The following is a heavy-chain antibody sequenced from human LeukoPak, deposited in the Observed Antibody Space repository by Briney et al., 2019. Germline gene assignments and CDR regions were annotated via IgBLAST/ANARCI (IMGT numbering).Heavy chain of an antibody. CDR2: ISYNGST. D-gene: IGHD3-22*01. Sequence: SETLSLTCTVSGGSISSYYWSWIRQPPGKGLEWIGYISYNGSTNYSPSLKSRVTISVDTSKNQFSLKLSSVTAADTAVYYCARLSYDTSGYWPDYFDYWGQGTLVTVPS. CDR1: GGSISSYY. CDR3: ARLSYDTSGYWPDYFDY. J-gene: IGHJ4*02. V-gene: IGHV4-59*08.